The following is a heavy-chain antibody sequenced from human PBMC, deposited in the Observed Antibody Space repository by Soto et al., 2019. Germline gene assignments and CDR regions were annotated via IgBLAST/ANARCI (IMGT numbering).Heavy chain of an antibody. V-gene: IGHV3-23*01. CDR1: GFTFISYA. CDR3: AKDLRHQPEYFQH. J-gene: IGHJ1*01. Sequence: GGSLRLSCAVFGFTFISYAMSCVRQAPGKGLEWVSAISGSGGSTYYADSVKGRFTISRDNSKNTLYLQMNSLRAEDTAVYYCAKDLRHQPEYFQHWGQGTLVTVSS. D-gene: IGHD3-16*01. CDR2: ISGSGGST.